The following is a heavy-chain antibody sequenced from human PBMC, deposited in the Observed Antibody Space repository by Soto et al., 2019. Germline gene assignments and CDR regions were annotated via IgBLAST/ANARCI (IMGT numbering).Heavy chain of an antibody. CDR2: ISYDGSNK. V-gene: IGHV3-30*18. CDR1: GFTFSSYG. CDR3: AKGFAGATTLDY. Sequence: GGSLRLSCAASGFTFSSYGMHWVRQAPGKGLEWVAVISYDGSNKYYADSVKGRFTISRDNSKNTLYLQMDSLRAEDTAVYYCAKGFAGATTLDYWGQGTLVTVSS. D-gene: IGHD1-26*01. J-gene: IGHJ4*02.